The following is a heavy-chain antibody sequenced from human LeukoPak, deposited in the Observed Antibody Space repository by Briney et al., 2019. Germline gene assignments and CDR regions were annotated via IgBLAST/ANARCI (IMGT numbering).Heavy chain of an antibody. J-gene: IGHJ4*02. V-gene: IGHV3-73*01. D-gene: IGHD3-22*01. CDR1: GFIFSGSA. CDR3: TSVDYDSSGYFYY. CDR2: VKSKANNYAT. Sequence: GGSLKLSCAACGFIFSGSAIHWVRQASGKGLEWVGRVKSKANNYATAYAASVKGRFTISRDDSKNTAYLQMNSPKTAATALYYCTSVDYDSSGYFYYWGQGTLVTVSS.